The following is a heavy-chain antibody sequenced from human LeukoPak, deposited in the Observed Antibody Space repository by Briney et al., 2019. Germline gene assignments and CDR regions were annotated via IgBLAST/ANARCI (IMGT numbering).Heavy chain of an antibody. CDR2: ISSSSSTI. V-gene: IGHV3-48*01. Sequence: GGSLRLSCAASGFTFSSYSMNWVRQAPGKGLEWVSYISSSSSTIYYADSVKGRFTISRDNAKNSLYLQMNSLRAEDTAVYYCARDEAVVGATNWFDPWGQGTLVTVSS. CDR3: ARDEAVVGATNWFDP. J-gene: IGHJ5*02. CDR1: GFTFSSYS. D-gene: IGHD1-26*01.